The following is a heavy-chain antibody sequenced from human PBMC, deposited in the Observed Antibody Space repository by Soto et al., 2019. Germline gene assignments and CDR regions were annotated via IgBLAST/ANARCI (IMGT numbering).Heavy chain of an antibody. V-gene: IGHV3-11*01. CDR3: VRDTGPTRLSF. Sequence: QVQLVESGGGLVKPGGSLRLSCAASGFTLSDYYMTWIRQVPGKGLEWVSYISSSGSTILYADSVKGRFTISRDNAKNSLYLQMNSLRAEDTAVYSCVRDTGPTRLSFWGQGTLVTVSS. J-gene: IGHJ4*02. CDR1: GFTLSDYY. CDR2: ISSSGSTI.